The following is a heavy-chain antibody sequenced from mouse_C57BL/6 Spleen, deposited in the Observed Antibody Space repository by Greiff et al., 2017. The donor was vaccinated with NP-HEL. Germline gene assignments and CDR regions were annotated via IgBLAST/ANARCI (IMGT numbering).Heavy chain of an antibody. CDR2: ISSGSSTI. J-gene: IGHJ4*01. V-gene: IGHV5-17*01. Sequence: EVKLMESGGGLVKPGGSLKLSCAASGFTFSDYGMHWVRQAPEKGLEWVAYISSGSSTIYYADTVKGRFTISRDNAKNTLFLQMTSLRSEDTAMYYCANLYYDYDNAMDYWGQGTSVTVSS. D-gene: IGHD2-4*01. CDR1: GFTFSDYG. CDR3: ANLYYDYDNAMDY.